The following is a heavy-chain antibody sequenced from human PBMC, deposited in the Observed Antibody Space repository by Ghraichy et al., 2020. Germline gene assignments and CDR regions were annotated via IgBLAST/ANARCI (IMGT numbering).Heavy chain of an antibody. CDR2: INPNSGGT. Sequence: ASVKVSCKASGYTFTGYYMHWVRQAPGQGLEWMGRINPNSGGTNYAQKFQGRVTMTRDTSISTAYMELSRLRSDDTAVYYCALHKSEYPGLYYFDYWGQGTLVTVSS. CDR1: GYTFTGYY. V-gene: IGHV1-2*06. CDR3: ALHKSEYPGLYYFDY. D-gene: IGHD2/OR15-2a*01. J-gene: IGHJ4*02.